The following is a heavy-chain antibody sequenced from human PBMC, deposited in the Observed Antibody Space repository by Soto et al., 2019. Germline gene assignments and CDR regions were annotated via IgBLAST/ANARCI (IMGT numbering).Heavy chain of an antibody. CDR1: GGSISSDDYY. D-gene: IGHD3-10*01. J-gene: IGHJ4*02. CDR2: IYNSGST. CDR3: ARDTYGDYYASGSPARYFDY. V-gene: IGHV4-30-4*01. Sequence: SETLSLTCTVSGGSISSDDYYWSWLRQPPGKGLEWIGFIYNSGSTFYNPSLKSRVTISVDTSKNHFSLKLSSVTAADTAVYYCARDTYGDYYASGSPARYFDYWGQGTLVTVSS.